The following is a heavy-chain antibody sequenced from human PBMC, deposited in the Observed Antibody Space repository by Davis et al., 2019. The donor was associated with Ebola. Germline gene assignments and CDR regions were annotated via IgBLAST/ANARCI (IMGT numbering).Heavy chain of an antibody. J-gene: IGHJ3*02. Sequence: MPSETLSLTCAVSGGSISSTNWWSWVRQPPGKGLEWIGEIHHGGSTNYNPSLKSRVTISVEKSKNQFSLKLSSVTAADTAVYYCASTVTTNDGAFDIWGQGTMVTVSS. CDR2: IHHGGST. D-gene: IGHD4-17*01. V-gene: IGHV4-4*02. CDR3: ASTVTTNDGAFDI. CDR1: GGSISSTNW.